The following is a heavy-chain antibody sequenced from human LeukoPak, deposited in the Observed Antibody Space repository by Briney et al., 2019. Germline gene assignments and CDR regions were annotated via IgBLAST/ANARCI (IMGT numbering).Heavy chain of an antibody. D-gene: IGHD1-26*01. V-gene: IGHV3-33*01. J-gene: IGHJ3*02. CDR3: ARPVDPSDPYSGSYSAFDI. CDR2: IWYDGSNK. CDR1: GFTFSSYG. Sequence: GGSLRLSCAASGFTFSSYGMHWVRRAPGKGLEWVAVIWYDGSNKYYADSVKGRFTISRDNSKNTLYLQMNSLRAEDTAVYYCARPVDPSDPYSGSYSAFDIWGQGTMVTVSS.